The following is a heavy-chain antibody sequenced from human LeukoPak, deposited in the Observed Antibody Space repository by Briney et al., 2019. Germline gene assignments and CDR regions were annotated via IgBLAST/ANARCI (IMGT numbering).Heavy chain of an antibody. D-gene: IGHD1-26*01. Sequence: ASVKVSCKASGYAFTSYGINWVRQAPGQGLEWMGWISVNNGNTHYAQKFQGRVTMTTDTSTSTAYMELSSLRSEDTAVYYCARVGRGSYGHDAFDIWGQGTMVTVSS. CDR2: ISVNNGNT. J-gene: IGHJ3*02. V-gene: IGHV1-18*01. CDR1: GYAFTSYG. CDR3: ARVGRGSYGHDAFDI.